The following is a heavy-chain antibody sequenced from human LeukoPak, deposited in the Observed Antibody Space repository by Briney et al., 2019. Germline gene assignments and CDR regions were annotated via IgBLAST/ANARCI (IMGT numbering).Heavy chain of an antibody. Sequence: GGSLRLSCAASGFTFSSYAMSWVRQAPGKGLEWVSAISGGGGSTYYADSVKGRFTISRDNSKNTLYLQMNSLRAEDTAVYYCAKYALGYCSGGSCLGGFDYWGQGTLVTVSS. D-gene: IGHD2-15*01. CDR3: AKYALGYCSGGSCLGGFDY. CDR2: ISGGGGST. CDR1: GFTFSSYA. J-gene: IGHJ4*02. V-gene: IGHV3-23*01.